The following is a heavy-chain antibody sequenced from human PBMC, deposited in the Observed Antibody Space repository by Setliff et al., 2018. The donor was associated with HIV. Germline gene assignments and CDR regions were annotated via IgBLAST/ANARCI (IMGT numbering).Heavy chain of an antibody. CDR2: IYYSGST. V-gene: IGHV4-59*11. CDR3: ARARTIDYWSDSLAF. D-gene: IGHD3-3*01. Sequence: SETLSLTCTVPGGSISSHYWSWIRQPPGKGLEWIGYIYYSGSTNYNPSLKSRVTISVDTSKNALYLKFYRPRPDDTAVYYCARARTIDYWSDSLAFWGQGTLVTVSS. J-gene: IGHJ4*02. CDR1: GGSISSHY.